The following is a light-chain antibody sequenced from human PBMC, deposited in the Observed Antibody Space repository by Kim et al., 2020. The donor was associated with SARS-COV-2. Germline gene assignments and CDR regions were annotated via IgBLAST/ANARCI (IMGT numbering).Light chain of an antibody. V-gene: IGLV6-57*03. CDR3: QSYNRDNVL. J-gene: IGLJ2*01. CDR1: CGSIDDDY. Sequence: KTVTIPCTRSCGSIDDDYVQWYQKRPGGVPTAVIYEDDQRPSGVSDRFSGSIDNSSNSASLTISGLRTEDEADYYCQSYNRDNVLFGGGTQLTVL. CDR2: EDD.